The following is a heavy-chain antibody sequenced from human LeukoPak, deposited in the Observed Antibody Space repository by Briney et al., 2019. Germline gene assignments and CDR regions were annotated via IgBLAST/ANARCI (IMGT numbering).Heavy chain of an antibody. D-gene: IGHD6-19*01. Sequence: GGSLRLSCAASGFTFSSYGMHWVRQAPGKVLEWVAFIRYDGSNKYYADSVKGRFTISRDNSKNTLYLQMNSLRAEDTAVYYCAKTVAVAGIDYWGQGTLVTVSS. CDR3: AKTVAVAGIDY. CDR1: GFTFSSYG. V-gene: IGHV3-30*02. J-gene: IGHJ4*02. CDR2: IRYDGSNK.